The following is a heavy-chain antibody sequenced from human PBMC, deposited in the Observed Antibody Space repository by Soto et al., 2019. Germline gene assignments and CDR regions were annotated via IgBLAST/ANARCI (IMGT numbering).Heavy chain of an antibody. CDR3: ARGRVWLDAAIRNWFDS. Sequence: GESLKISCNGSGYSFTTYWIGWLRQMPGKGLEWMGIIYPGDSDTRYSPSFQGQVTISADKSISTAYLQWSSLKASDTAMYYCARGRVWLDAAIRNWFDSRAQRTSVTVSS. V-gene: IGHV5-51*01. CDR1: GYSFTTYW. D-gene: IGHD5-18*01. J-gene: IGHJ5*01. CDR2: IYPGDSDT.